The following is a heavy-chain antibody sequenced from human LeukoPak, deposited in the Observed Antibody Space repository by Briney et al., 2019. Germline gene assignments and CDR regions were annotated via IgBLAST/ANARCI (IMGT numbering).Heavy chain of an antibody. J-gene: IGHJ4*02. V-gene: IGHV3-30*02. CDR2: IRYDGSYN. D-gene: IGHD5-12*01. Sequence: GSLILSCAASGFTFSSYAMHWVRQAPGKGLEWVTFIRYDGSYNYYADSVKGRFTISRDNSKSTLYLQMNSLRAEDTAVYYCAKDGRAYTGYDCYYFDFWGQGTLVTVSS. CDR3: AKDGRAYTGYDCYYFDF. CDR1: GFTFSSYA.